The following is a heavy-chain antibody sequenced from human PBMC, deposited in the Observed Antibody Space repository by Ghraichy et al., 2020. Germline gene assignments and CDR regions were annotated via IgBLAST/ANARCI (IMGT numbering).Heavy chain of an antibody. CDR2: ISGSGGDT. CDR3: AKGIAAGTTTVAYYYNGMDV. D-gene: IGHD6-13*01. V-gene: IGHV3-23*01. Sequence: LSLTCAASGFTFSNYAMSWVRQAPGKGLEWFSGISGSGGDTYYVDSVKGRFTISRDNSKTTLYLQMNGLRAEDTAVYYCAKGIAAGTTTVAYYYNGMDVCGQGTTVTVSS. J-gene: IGHJ6*02. CDR1: GFTFSNYA.